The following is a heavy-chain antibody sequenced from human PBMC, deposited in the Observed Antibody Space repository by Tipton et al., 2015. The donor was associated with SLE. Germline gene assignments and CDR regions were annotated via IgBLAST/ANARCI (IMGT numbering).Heavy chain of an antibody. CDR3: AGGTGAYFDH. J-gene: IGHJ4*02. Sequence: SLRLSCAASGFTYSGYAMHWVRQAPGKGLEWVAFIRADGSNKDYADAVKGRFTISRDNSKNTLYLPMNRLRVEDTAVYYCAGGTGAYFDHWGPGTLVTVSS. CDR2: IRADGSNK. V-gene: IGHV3-30*02. CDR1: GFTYSGYA. D-gene: IGHD3-16*01.